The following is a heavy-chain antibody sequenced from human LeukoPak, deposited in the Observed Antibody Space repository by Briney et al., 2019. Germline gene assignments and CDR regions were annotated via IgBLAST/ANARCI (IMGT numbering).Heavy chain of an antibody. CDR2: ISCSSSYI. CDR1: RFTLSSYC. J-gene: IGHJ3*02. D-gene: IGHD6-19*01. V-gene: IGHV3-21*01. Sequence: PAWALRLTRASSRFTLSSYCMYLLRQAAGKELEWVSSISCSSSYIYYADSVKGRFTISRDNAKNSLYLQMNSLRAEDTAVYYCASVRIAVAVTVHDAFDIWGQGTMVTVSS. CDR3: ASVRIAVAVTVHDAFDI.